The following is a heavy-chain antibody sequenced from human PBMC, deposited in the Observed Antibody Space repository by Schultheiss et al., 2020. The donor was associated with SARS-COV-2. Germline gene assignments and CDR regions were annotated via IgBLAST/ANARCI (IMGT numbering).Heavy chain of an antibody. J-gene: IGHJ6*02. D-gene: IGHD2-15*01. V-gene: IGHV1-69*13. CDR2: IIPIFGRA. Sequence: SVKVSCKASGGTFSSYAISWVRQAPGQGLEWMGGIIPIFGRANYAQKFQGRVTITANESTSTAYIELSSLKSEYTAVYYCARRNYCSGGSCYNGYYYYYYGMDVLGQGATVTVSS. CDR1: GGTFSSYA. CDR3: ARRNYCSGGSCYNGYYYYYYGMDV.